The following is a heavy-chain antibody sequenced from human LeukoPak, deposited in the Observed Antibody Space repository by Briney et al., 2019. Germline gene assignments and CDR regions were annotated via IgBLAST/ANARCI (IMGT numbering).Heavy chain of an antibody. CDR2: IYHSGST. J-gene: IGHJ5*02. CDR1: GGSISSGGYY. CDR3: ARDGDYDSSGYYSNWFDP. D-gene: IGHD3-22*01. V-gene: IGHV4-30-2*01. Sequence: SETLSLTCTVSGGSISSGGYYWSWIRQPPGKGLEWIGYIYHSGSTYYNPSLKSRVTISVDRSKNQFSLKLSSVTAADTAVYYCARDGDYDSSGYYSNWFDPWGQGTLVTVSS.